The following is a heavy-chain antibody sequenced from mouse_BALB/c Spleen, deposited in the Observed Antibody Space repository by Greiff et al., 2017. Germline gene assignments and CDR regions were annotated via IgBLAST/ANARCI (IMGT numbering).Heavy chain of an antibody. V-gene: IGHV14-3*02. D-gene: IGHD2-4*01. CDR2: IDPANGNT. Sequence: EVQRVESGAELVKPGASVKLSCTASGFNIKDTYMHWVKQRPEQGLEWIGRIDPANGNTKYDPKFQGKATITADTSSNTAYLQLSSLTSEDTAVYYCAYDYDDGYAMDYWGQGTSVTVSS. CDR1: GFNIKDTY. CDR3: AYDYDDGYAMDY. J-gene: IGHJ4*01.